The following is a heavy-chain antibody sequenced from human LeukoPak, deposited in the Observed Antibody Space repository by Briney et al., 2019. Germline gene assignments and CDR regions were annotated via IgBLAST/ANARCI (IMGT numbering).Heavy chain of an antibody. D-gene: IGHD6-19*01. CDR2: ISGSGGST. Sequence: GGSLRLSCAASGFTFSSYAMSWVRQAPGKGLEWVSAISGSGGSTYYADSVKGRFTISRDNSKNTLYLQMNNLRAEDTAVYYCAKDRYSSGWYDYWGQGTLVTVSS. CDR3: AKDRYSSGWYDY. V-gene: IGHV3-23*01. J-gene: IGHJ4*02. CDR1: GFTFSSYA.